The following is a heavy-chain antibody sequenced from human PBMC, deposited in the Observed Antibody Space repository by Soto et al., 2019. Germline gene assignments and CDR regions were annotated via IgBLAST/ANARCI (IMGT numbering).Heavy chain of an antibody. J-gene: IGHJ6*02. CDR3: AREVGGYCSGGSCYSNLGYCYVMDV. CDR1: GVTFRSYA. D-gene: IGHD2-15*01. Sequence: QVQLVQSGAEVKKPGSSVNVSCTASGVTFRSYAISWVRQAPGQGLEGMGGIIHIFGTATYAQKSQGRVTITADESTSTAYMELSSLRSEDRAVYYCAREVGGYCSGGSCYSNLGYCYVMDVWGQGTTVTVSS. V-gene: IGHV1-69*12. CDR2: IIHIFGTA.